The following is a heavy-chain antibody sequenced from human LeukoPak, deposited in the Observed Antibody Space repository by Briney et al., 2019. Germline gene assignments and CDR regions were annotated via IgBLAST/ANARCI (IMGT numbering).Heavy chain of an antibody. CDR2: IYYSGST. J-gene: IGHJ3*01. Sequence: SETLSLTCTVSGGSISSSSYYWGWIRQPPGKGLEWIGSIYYSGSTYYNPSLKSRVTISVDTSKNQFSLKLSSVTAADTAVYYCARGPARIAAAAYWGQGTMVTVSS. CDR1: GGSISSSSYY. D-gene: IGHD6-13*01. CDR3: ARGPARIAAAAY. V-gene: IGHV4-39*01.